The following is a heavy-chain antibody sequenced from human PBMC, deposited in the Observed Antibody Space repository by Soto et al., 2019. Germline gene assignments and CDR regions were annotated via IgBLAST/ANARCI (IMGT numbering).Heavy chain of an antibody. V-gene: IGHV3-23*01. CDR1: GVTFSSYA. D-gene: IGHD6-19*01. CDR2: ISGSGGST. J-gene: IGHJ4*02. Sequence: EVQLLESGGGLVQPGGSLSLSCAASGVTFSSYAMSWVRQAPGKGLEWVSAISGSGGSTYYADSVKGRFTISRDNSTNTLYLQMNSLRAEDTAVYYCAKGVSVAGTGYFDYWGQGTLVTVSS. CDR3: AKGVSVAGTGYFDY.